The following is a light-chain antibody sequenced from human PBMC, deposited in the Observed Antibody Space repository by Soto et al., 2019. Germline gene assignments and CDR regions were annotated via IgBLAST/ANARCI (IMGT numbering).Light chain of an antibody. CDR2: EGS. CDR1: SSDVGSYNL. Sequence: QSALTQPASVSGSPGQSITISCTGTSSDVGSYNLVSWYQQHPGKAPKLMIYEGSKRPSGVSNRFSVSKSGNTASQTISGLQAEDDSDDYCCSYAGSSSVVFGGGTKLTVL. CDR3: CSYAGSSSVV. J-gene: IGLJ2*01. V-gene: IGLV2-23*01.